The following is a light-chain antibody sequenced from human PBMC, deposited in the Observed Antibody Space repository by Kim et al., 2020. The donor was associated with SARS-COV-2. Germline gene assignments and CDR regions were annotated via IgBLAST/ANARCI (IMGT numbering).Light chain of an antibody. V-gene: IGKV1-39*01. CDR1: QKIINF. CDR3: QQSYSTPWT. J-gene: IGKJ1*01. Sequence: ASVGDRVTITGRASQKIINFLNWYQQKPGKAPNLLIFAASNLESGVPSRFSGSGSGAEFTLTISRLRPEDCATYYCQQSYSTPWTFGQGTKVDIK. CDR2: AAS.